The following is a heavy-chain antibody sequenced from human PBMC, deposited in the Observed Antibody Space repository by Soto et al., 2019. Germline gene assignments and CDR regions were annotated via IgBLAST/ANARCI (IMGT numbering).Heavy chain of an antibody. D-gene: IGHD2-2*01. CDR3: ERVGPTLPGRGYCSSTSWRPSDL. CDR2: ISAYNGNT. CDR1: GYTFTSYG. J-gene: IGHJ5*02. V-gene: IGHV1-18*01. Sequence: ASVRVSCKASGYTFTSYGISWVRQAPGQGLEWMGWISAYNGNTNYAQKLQGRVTMTTDTSTSTAYMELRSLRSDDTAVYYCERVGPTLPGRGYCSSTSWRPSDLWGQGTLVTVSS.